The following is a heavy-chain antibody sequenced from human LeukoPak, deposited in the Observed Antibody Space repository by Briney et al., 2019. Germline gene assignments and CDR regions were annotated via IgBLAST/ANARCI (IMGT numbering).Heavy chain of an antibody. CDR1: EYSFPNYC. CDR3: ARPMAYSSSLDY. D-gene: IGHD6-13*01. CDR2: IYPGDSDT. Sequence: GESLKISCKHSEYSFPNYCIGWVRQMPGKGLEWMGIIYPGDSDTRYSPSFQGQVTISADKSISTAYLQWSSLKASDTAMYYCARPMAYSSSLDYWGQGTLVTVSS. J-gene: IGHJ4*02. V-gene: IGHV5-51*01.